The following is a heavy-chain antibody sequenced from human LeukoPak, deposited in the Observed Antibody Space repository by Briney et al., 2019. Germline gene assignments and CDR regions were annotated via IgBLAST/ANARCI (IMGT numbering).Heavy chain of an antibody. V-gene: IGHV3-23*01. Sequence: GGSLRLSCAASGFTFSSYAMSWVRQAPGKGREWVSAISGSGGSTYYADSVKGRFTISRDNSKNTLYLQMNSLRAEDTAVYYCAKGRTNYDILTGYYPFDYWGQGTLVTVSS. D-gene: IGHD3-9*01. CDR3: AKGRTNYDILTGYYPFDY. CDR1: GFTFSSYA. J-gene: IGHJ4*02. CDR2: ISGSGGST.